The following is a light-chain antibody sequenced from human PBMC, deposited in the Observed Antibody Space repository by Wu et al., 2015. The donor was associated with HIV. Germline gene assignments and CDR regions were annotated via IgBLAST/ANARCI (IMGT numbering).Light chain of an antibody. CDR2: GAS. CDR1: QSVTTNS. CDR3: QQYNNWPPWT. J-gene: IGKJ1*01. V-gene: IGKV3-20*01. Sequence: EIVLTQSPGTLSLSPGERATLSCRASQSVTTNSLVWYQQKPGQAPRLLIYGASSRATGIPDRFSGSGSGTDFTLTISRLEPEDFAVYYCQQYNNWPPWTFGQGTKVEIK.